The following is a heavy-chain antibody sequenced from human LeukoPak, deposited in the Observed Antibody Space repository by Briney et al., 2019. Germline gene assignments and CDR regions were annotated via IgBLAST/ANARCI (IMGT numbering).Heavy chain of an antibody. V-gene: IGHV3-7*01. CDR2: IKQDGSEK. CDR3: ARATYYYDSSGYYSAFDY. D-gene: IGHD3-22*01. CDR1: GFDFSTYW. Sequence: GGSLRLSCAASGFDFSTYWMNWVRQAPGKGLEWVANIKQDGSEKYYADSVKGRFTISRDNAQNSLYLQMNSLRAEDTAVYYCARATYYYDSSGYYSAFDYWGQGTLVTVSS. J-gene: IGHJ4*02.